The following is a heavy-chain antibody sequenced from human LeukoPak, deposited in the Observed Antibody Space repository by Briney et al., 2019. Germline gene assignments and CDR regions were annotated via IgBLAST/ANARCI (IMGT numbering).Heavy chain of an antibody. V-gene: IGHV3-9*01. CDR2: ISWNSGSI. CDR3: ARAVYYDGSGYYTLDY. D-gene: IGHD3-22*01. Sequence: GRSLRLSCAASGFTFDDYAMHWVRQAPGKGLEWVSGISWNSGSIGYADSVKGRFTISRDNAKNSLYLQMNSLRAEDTAMYYCARAVYYDGSGYYTLDYWGQGTLVTVSS. J-gene: IGHJ4*02. CDR1: GFTFDDYA.